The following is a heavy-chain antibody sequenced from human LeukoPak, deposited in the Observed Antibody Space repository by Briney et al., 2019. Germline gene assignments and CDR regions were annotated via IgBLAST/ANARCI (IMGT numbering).Heavy chain of an antibody. CDR3: ARMSYYYGSGSHTTSDY. CDR1: GGSISSSNW. CDR2: IYHSGST. D-gene: IGHD3-10*01. J-gene: IGHJ4*02. Sequence: SETLSLTCAVSGGSISSSNWWSWVRQPPGQGLEWIGEIYHSGSTNYNPSLKSRVTISVDKSKNQFSLKLSSVTAADTAVYYCARMSYYYGSGSHTTSDYWGQGTLVTVSS. V-gene: IGHV4-4*02.